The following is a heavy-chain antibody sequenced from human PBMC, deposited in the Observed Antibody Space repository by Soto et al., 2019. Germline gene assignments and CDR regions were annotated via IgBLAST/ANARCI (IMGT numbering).Heavy chain of an antibody. CDR1: NGSISDYY. CDR3: ARDFYGDYGGDYYSYMDV. J-gene: IGHJ6*03. CDR2: IYYTGNT. V-gene: IGHV4-59*01. D-gene: IGHD4-17*01. Sequence: SETLSLTCTVSNGSISDYYWSWIRQPPGKGLEWIGYIYYTGNTNYNPSLKSRVTISVAPSKNQFSLMLTSVTAADTAVYYCARDFYGDYGGDYYSYMDVWAKGTTVTVSS.